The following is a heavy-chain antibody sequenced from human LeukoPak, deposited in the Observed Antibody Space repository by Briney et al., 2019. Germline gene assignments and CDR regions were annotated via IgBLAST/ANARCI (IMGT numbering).Heavy chain of an antibody. Sequence: GGSLRLSCAASGFTFSNYAMTWVRQAPGEGLQWVSAISGSGGSVYYADSVKGRLTISRDNSKNTLHLQMNSLSADDTALYYCAKERTPNYYGSGLDYWGQGTPVSVSS. CDR1: GFTFSNYA. D-gene: IGHD3-10*01. J-gene: IGHJ4*02. CDR2: ISGSGGSV. CDR3: AKERTPNYYGSGLDY. V-gene: IGHV3-23*01.